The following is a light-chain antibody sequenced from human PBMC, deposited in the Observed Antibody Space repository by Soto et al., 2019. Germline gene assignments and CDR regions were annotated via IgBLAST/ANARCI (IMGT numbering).Light chain of an antibody. CDR3: QQSYSTLGT. CDR1: QSISIY. V-gene: IGKV1-39*01. CDR2: AAS. Sequence: DIQMTQSPSSRSASVGDTVTIACRAIQSISIYLNWYQQKPGKAPKLLIYAASSLQSGVTSRFSGSRSGTDFTLTISNLQPEDYATYYCQQSYSTLGTFGQGTKVDIK. J-gene: IGKJ1*01.